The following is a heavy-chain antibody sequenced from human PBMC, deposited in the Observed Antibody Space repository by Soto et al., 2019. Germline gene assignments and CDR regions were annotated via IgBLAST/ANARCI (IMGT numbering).Heavy chain of an antibody. CDR2: IYYSGST. J-gene: IGHJ6*02. CDR1: GGSISSSSYY. CDR3: ARHTSSSWYMSYYYYYGMDV. V-gene: IGHV4-39*01. Sequence: SETLSLTCTVSGGSISSSSYYWGWTRQPPGKGLEWIGSIYYSGSTYYNLSLKSRVTISVDTSKNQFSLKLSSVTAADTAVYYCARHTSSSWYMSYYYYYGMDVWGQGTTVTVSS. D-gene: IGHD6-13*01.